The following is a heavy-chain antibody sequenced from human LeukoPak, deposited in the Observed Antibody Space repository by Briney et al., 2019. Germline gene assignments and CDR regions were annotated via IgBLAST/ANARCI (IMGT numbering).Heavy chain of an antibody. D-gene: IGHD1-26*01. Sequence: GASVKVSCRASGYTFTSYGIRWVRQAPGQGLEWMGWISAYNGNTNYAQKLQGRVTMTTDTSTSTAYMELRSLRSDDTAVYYCARDRPRKWELKTRFDYWGQGTLVTVSS. V-gene: IGHV1-18*01. CDR3: ARDRPRKWELKTRFDY. CDR2: ISAYNGNT. J-gene: IGHJ4*02. CDR1: GYTFTSYG.